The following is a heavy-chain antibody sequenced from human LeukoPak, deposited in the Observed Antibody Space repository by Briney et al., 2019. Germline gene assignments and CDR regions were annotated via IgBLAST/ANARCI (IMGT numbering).Heavy chain of an antibody. Sequence: SHTLSLTCTVSGGSISSGGYYWSWIRQHPGKGLEWIGYIYYSGSTYYNPSLKSRVTISVDTSKNQFSLKLSSVTAADTAVYYCARGPYTAGLGSYYFDYWGQGTLGTVSS. CDR1: GGSISSGGYY. J-gene: IGHJ4*02. D-gene: IGHD3-10*01. CDR2: IYYSGST. V-gene: IGHV4-31*03. CDR3: ARGPYTAGLGSYYFDY.